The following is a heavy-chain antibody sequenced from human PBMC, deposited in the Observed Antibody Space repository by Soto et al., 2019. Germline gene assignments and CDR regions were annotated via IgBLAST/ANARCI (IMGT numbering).Heavy chain of an antibody. D-gene: IGHD3-9*01. Sequence: QVQLVQSGAEVKKPGASVKVSCKASGYTFTSYGISWVRQAPGQGLEWMGWISAYNGNTNYAQKLQGRVTMTTDTSTSTAYMELRSLRSDDTAVYYCARDKYDILTGSFGWFDPWGQGTLVTVSS. V-gene: IGHV1-18*01. CDR2: ISAYNGNT. CDR1: GYTFTSYG. J-gene: IGHJ5*02. CDR3: ARDKYDILTGSFGWFDP.